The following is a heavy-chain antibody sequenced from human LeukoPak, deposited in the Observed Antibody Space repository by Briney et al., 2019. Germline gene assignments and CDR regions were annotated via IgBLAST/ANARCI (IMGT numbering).Heavy chain of an antibody. CDR3: ARDGSGSYYTVFRGRFDP. CDR2: IYYSGST. V-gene: IGHV4-39*07. D-gene: IGHD3-10*01. J-gene: IGHJ5*02. Sequence: SETLSLTCTVSGGSISSTSYYWGWIRQPPGRGLEWIGSIYYSGSTYYNPSLKSRVTISVDTSKNQFSLKLSSVTAADTAVYYCARDGSGSYYTVFRGRFDPWGQGTLVTVSS. CDR1: GGSISSTSYY.